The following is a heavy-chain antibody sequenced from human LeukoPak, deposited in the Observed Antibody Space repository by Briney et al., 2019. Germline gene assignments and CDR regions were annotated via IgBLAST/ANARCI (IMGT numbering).Heavy chain of an antibody. CDR3: ARNDYVWGGPGWFDP. Sequence: SETLSLTCTVSGGSISSYYWSWIRQPPGKGLEWIGYIYYSGSTNYNPSLKSRVTISVDTSKNQFSLKLSSVTAADTAVYYCARNDYVWGGPGWFDPWGQGTLVTVSS. CDR1: GGSISSYY. J-gene: IGHJ5*02. V-gene: IGHV4-59*01. CDR2: IYYSGST. D-gene: IGHD3-16*01.